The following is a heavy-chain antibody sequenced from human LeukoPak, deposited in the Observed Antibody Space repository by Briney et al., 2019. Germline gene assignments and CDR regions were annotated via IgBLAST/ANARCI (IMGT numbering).Heavy chain of an antibody. CDR1: GGSFSGYY. V-gene: IGHV4-34*01. CDR2: INHSGST. CDR3: ARRWPGIAGPPAYSMDV. D-gene: IGHD6-13*01. J-gene: IGHJ6*02. Sequence: SETLSLTCAVYGGSFSGYYWSWIRQPPGKGLEWIGEINHSGSTNYNPSLKSRVTISVDTSKNQFSLKLSSVTAADTAVYYCARRWPGIAGPPAYSMDVWGQGTTVTVSS.